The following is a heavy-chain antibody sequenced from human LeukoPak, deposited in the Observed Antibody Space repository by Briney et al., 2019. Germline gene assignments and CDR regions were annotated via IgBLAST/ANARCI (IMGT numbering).Heavy chain of an antibody. D-gene: IGHD3-10*01. CDR1: AFSVSSSGGA. J-gene: IGHJ4*02. CDR3: DRSTASGSYFLHFDY. CDR2: ISWNDEK. V-gene: IGHV2-5*01. Sequence: SGPTLVKPTQTLTLTCTVSAFSVSSSGGAGGGMRHPPWKGPEWLSSISWNDEKRSNPSLRRRLRVTKDIPRDQVFLTVPNVDPVDTATYYCDRSTASGSYFLHFDYWGQGILVTVSS.